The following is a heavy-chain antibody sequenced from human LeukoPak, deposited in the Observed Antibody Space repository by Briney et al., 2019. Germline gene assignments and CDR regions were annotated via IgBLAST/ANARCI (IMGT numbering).Heavy chain of an antibody. Sequence: GGSLRLSCAASGFTFSSYAMSWVRQAPGKGLEWVSAISGSGGSTYYADSVKGRFTISRDNAKNSLYLQMNSLRAEDTAVYYCATAAGTYYYYGMDVWGQGTTVTVSS. CDR3: ATAAGTYYYYGMDV. D-gene: IGHD6-13*01. CDR1: GFTFSSYA. CDR2: ISGSGGST. J-gene: IGHJ6*02. V-gene: IGHV3-23*01.